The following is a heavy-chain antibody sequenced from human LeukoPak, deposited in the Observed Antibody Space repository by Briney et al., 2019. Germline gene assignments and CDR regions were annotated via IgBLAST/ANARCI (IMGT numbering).Heavy chain of an antibody. J-gene: IGHJ4*02. CDR3: AKDPYYYDSSGYYYAEY. D-gene: IGHD3-22*01. CDR1: GFSFSTYG. Sequence: GGSLRLSCAASGFSFSTYGMHWVRQAPGKGLEWVAFIRFNGDSTYYSDSVKGRFTISRDNSKNTLYLQMNSLRAEDTAVYYCAKDPYYYDSSGYYYAEYWGQGTLVTVSS. V-gene: IGHV3-30*02. CDR2: IRFNGDST.